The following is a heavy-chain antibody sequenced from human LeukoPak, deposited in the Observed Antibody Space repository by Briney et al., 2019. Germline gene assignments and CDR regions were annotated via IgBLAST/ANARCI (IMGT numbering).Heavy chain of an antibody. Sequence: GGSLRLSCAASGFTFSSYSMNWVRQAPGKGLEWVSDISTSGSTIYYADSVKGRFTISRDNAKNSLYLQMNSLRAEDTAVYYCAREEYYYGSGSYWGFLFDYWGQGTLVTVSS. V-gene: IGHV3-48*04. D-gene: IGHD3-10*01. J-gene: IGHJ4*02. CDR3: AREEYYYGSGSYWGFLFDY. CDR1: GFTFSSYS. CDR2: ISTSGSTI.